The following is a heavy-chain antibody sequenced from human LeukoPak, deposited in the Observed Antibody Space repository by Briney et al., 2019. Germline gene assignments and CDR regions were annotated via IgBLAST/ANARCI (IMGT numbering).Heavy chain of an antibody. CDR2: ISYDGSNK. Sequence: PGGSLRLSCAASGFTFSSYAMHWVRQAPGKGLEWVAVISYDGSNKYYADSVKGRFTISRDNSKNTLYLQMNSLRAEDTAVYYCARDGVQGFVVVPAAKNYYYYGMDVWGQGTTVTVSS. CDR3: ARDGVQGFVVVPAAKNYYYYGMDV. J-gene: IGHJ6*02. D-gene: IGHD2-2*01. CDR1: GFTFSSYA. V-gene: IGHV3-30-3*01.